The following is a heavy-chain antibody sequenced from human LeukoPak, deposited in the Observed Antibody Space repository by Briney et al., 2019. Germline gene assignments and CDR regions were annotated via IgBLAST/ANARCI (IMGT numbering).Heavy chain of an antibody. D-gene: IGHD1-1*01. J-gene: IGHJ4*02. V-gene: IGHV1-2*02. CDR3: ARVGWNDSLDY. Sequence: GASVKVSCKASGYTFTGYYVHWVRPAPGQRLEWMGWINPNSGGTNYAQKFQGRVTMTRDTSISTAYMELSRLRSDDTAVYYCARVGWNDSLDYWGQGTLVTVSS. CDR2: INPNSGGT. CDR1: GYTFTGYY.